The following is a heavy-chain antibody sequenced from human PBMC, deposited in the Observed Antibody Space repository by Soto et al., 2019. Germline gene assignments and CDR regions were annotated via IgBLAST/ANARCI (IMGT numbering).Heavy chain of an antibody. J-gene: IGHJ4*02. CDR2: IIPILGIA. CDR1: GYTFSNYG. V-gene: IGHV1-69*04. D-gene: IGHD3-10*01. Sequence: SVKVSCKAYGYTFSNYGLSWVRQAPGQGLEWMGRIIPILGIANYAQKFQGRVTITADKSTSTAYMELSSLRSEDTAVYYCARQGYYGSGSPDYWGQGTLVTVS. CDR3: ARQGYYGSGSPDY.